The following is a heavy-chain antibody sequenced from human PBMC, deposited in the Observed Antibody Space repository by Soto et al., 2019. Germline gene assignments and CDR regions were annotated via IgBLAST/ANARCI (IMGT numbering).Heavy chain of an antibody. J-gene: IGHJ4*02. CDR1: GGSISSSSYY. CDR3: ARGTQLARGVDY. D-gene: IGHD6-6*01. V-gene: IGHV4-39*01. CDR2: IYYSGST. Sequence: PSETLSLTCTVSGGSISSSSYYWGWIRQPPGKGLEWIGSIYYSGSTYYNPSLKSRVTISVDTSKNQFSLKLSSVTAADTAVYYCARGTQLARGVDYWGQGTLVTVCS.